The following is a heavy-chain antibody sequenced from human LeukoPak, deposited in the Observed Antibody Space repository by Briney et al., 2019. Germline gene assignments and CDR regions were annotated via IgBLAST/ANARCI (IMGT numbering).Heavy chain of an antibody. V-gene: IGHV3-30-3*01. CDR2: ISYDGSNE. Sequence: PGGSLRLSCAASGFTFSSYAMHWVRQAPGKGLEWVAVISYDGSNEYYADSVKGRFTISRDNAKNTLYLQMNSLRAEDTAVYYCVSDLFLGYGGQGTLVTVSS. J-gene: IGHJ4*02. CDR3: VSDLFLGY. CDR1: GFTFSSYA. D-gene: IGHD3-3*01.